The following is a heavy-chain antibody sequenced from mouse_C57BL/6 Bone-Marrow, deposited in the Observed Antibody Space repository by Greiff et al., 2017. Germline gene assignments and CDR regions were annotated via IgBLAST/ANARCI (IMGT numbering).Heavy chain of an antibody. CDR1: GYTFTDYY. Sequence: VQLQQSGPELVKPGASVQISCKASGYTFTDYYMNWVKQSHGKSLEWIGDINPNNGGTSYNQKFKGKATLTVDKSSSTAYMELRSLTSEDSAVYYCARGKLSWFAYWGQGTLVTVSA. J-gene: IGHJ3*01. CDR2: INPNNGGT. V-gene: IGHV1-26*01. D-gene: IGHD4-1*01. CDR3: ARGKLSWFAY.